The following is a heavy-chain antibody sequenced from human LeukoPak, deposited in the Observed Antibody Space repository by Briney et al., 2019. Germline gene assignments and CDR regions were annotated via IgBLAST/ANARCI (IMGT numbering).Heavy chain of an antibody. V-gene: IGHV4-39*02. CDR3: ARDSPLTTVTTFPYWYFDL. CDR2: IYDSGST. D-gene: IGHD4-17*01. CDR1: GGSIRSSYYY. J-gene: IGHJ2*01. Sequence: SETLSLTCTVSGGSIRSSYYYWGWIRQPPGKGLEWIGSIYDSGSTYYNPSLKSRVTISVDTSKNQFSLKLNSVTAADTAVYYCARDSPLTTVTTFPYWYFDLWGRGTLVTVSS.